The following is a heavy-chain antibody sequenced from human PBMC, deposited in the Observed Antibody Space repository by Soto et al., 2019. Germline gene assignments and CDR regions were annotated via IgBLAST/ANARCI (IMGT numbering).Heavy chain of an antibody. V-gene: IGHV4-59*08. CDR1: GGSISSYY. Sequence: PSETLSLTCTVSGGSISSYYWPWIRQPPGKGLEWIGCFYYSGSTYYNPSLKSRVTISVDTSKNQFSLKLSSVTAADTAVYYCASRSRENFDYWGQGTLVTVSS. CDR2: FYYSGST. CDR3: ASRSRENFDY. J-gene: IGHJ4*02. D-gene: IGHD3-10*01.